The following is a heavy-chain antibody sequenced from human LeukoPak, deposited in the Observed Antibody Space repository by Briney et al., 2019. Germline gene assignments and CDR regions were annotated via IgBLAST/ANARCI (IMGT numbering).Heavy chain of an antibody. J-gene: IGHJ4*02. V-gene: IGHV3-9*01. Sequence: PGRSLRLSCAASGFTFDDYAMHWVRQAPGKGLEWVSGIGWNSGSIGYADSVKGRFTISRDNSKNTLYLQMNSLRADDTAVYYCAKDPIIDNFWSGPFDNWGQGTLVTVSS. D-gene: IGHD3-3*01. CDR1: GFTFDDYA. CDR2: IGWNSGSI. CDR3: AKDPIIDNFWSGPFDN.